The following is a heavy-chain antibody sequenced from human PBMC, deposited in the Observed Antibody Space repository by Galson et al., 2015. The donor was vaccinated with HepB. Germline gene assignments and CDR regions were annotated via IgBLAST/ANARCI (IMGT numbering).Heavy chain of an antibody. Sequence: SLRLSCAASGFTFSSYSMNWVRQAPGKGLEWVSSISSSSSYIYYADSVKGRFTISRDNAKNSLYLQMNSLRSEDTAVYYCAADVPESDTALDYWGQGTLVTVSS. CDR3: AADVPESDTALDY. D-gene: IGHD5-18*01. CDR1: GFTFSSYS. CDR2: ISSSSSYI. J-gene: IGHJ4*02. V-gene: IGHV3-21*04.